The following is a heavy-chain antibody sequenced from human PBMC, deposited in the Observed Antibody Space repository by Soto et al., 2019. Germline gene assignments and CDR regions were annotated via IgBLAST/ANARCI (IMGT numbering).Heavy chain of an antibody. CDR1: GFTFSSYS. D-gene: IGHD3-16*01. CDR3: ARRNTFLGYYYYMDV. CDR2: ISSSSSTI. J-gene: IGHJ6*03. Sequence: GGSLRLSCAASGFTFSSYSMNWVRQAPGKGLEWVSYISSSSSTIYYADSVKGRFTISRDNAKNSLYLQMNSLRAEDTAVYYCARRNTFLGYYYYMDVWGKGTTVTVSS. V-gene: IGHV3-48*01.